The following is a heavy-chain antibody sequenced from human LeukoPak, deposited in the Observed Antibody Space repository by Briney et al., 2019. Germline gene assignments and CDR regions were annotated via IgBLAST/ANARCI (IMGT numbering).Heavy chain of an antibody. Sequence: GGSLRLSCAASGSTVSSNYMSWVRQALGKGLEWVSLIYSGGSTYYADSVKGRFTISRDNSKNTLYLQMNSLRAQDTAVYYCARDRRDYDSSGYYKNNYWYFDLWGRGTLVTVSS. V-gene: IGHV3-53*01. D-gene: IGHD3-22*01. J-gene: IGHJ2*01. CDR3: ARDRRDYDSSGYYKNNYWYFDL. CDR1: GSTVSSNY. CDR2: IYSGGST.